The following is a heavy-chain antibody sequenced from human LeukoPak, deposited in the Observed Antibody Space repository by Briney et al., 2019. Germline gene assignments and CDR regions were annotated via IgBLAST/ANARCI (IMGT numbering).Heavy chain of an antibody. J-gene: IGHJ5*02. CDR2: IYHSGST. CDR1: GGSISSGGYS. CDR3: ARRDESSGYSYWFDP. D-gene: IGHD3-22*01. V-gene: IGHV4-30-2*01. Sequence: SETLSLTCAVSGGSISSGGYSWSWIRQPPGKGLEWIGYIYHSGSTYYNPSLKSRVTISVDRSKNQFSLKLRSVTAADTAVYYCARRDESSGYSYWFDPWGQGTLVTVSS.